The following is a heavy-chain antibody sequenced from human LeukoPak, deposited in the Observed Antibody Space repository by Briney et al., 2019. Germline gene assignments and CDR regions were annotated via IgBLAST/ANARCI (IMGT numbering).Heavy chain of an antibody. D-gene: IGHD3-3*01. Sequence: GGSLRLSCVASGFTLSGYWMSWVRRAPGKGLEWVANIKEDGDEKYYEDSVKGRFIISRDNAKNSLYLQMNSLRAEDTAVYYCARDLAILDPWGQGTLVTVSS. CDR1: GFTLSGYW. J-gene: IGHJ5*02. CDR2: IKEDGDEK. CDR3: ARDLAILDP. V-gene: IGHV3-7*01.